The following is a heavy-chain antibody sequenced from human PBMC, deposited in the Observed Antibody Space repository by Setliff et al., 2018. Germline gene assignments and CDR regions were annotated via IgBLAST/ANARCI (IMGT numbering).Heavy chain of an antibody. J-gene: IGHJ4*02. CDR1: GDSISNYY. V-gene: IGHV4-4*07. CDR2: LHTSGST. Sequence: SETLSLTCTVSGDSISNYYWSWIRQPAGKGLEWVGRLHTSGSTNYNPSLKSRVTISVDTSKNQFSLKVTSVTAADTAVYFCARDNTIVGATDYWGQGTLVTVSS. D-gene: IGHD1-26*01. CDR3: ARDNTIVGATDY.